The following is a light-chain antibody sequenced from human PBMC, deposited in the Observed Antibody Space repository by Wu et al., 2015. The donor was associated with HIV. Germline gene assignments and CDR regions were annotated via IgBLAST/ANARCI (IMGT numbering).Light chain of an antibody. V-gene: IGKV3-20*01. CDR3: QHYGNSPWT. Sequence: EIVLTQSPGSLSLSPGERVTLSCRASQTISSSYLAWYQQRPGQAPRLLIYGANNRATGIPDRFSGSGSGTDFTLTISRLEPEDFAVYYCQHYGNSPWTFDQGTKVEIK. CDR1: QTISSSY. CDR2: GAN. J-gene: IGKJ1*01.